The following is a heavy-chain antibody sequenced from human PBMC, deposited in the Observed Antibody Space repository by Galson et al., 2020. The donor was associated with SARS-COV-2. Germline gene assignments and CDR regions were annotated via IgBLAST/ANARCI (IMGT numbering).Heavy chain of an antibody. CDR3: VSVGVSSRPGDY. Sequence: GGSLRLSCVASGFNFGDYGMHWVRQALGKGLEWVSGISWNSGDIGYAASVKGRFTISRDNAKNSLYLQMNSLRTEDTALYFCVSVGVSSRPGDYWGQGTLVTVSS. CDR2: ISWNSGDI. CDR1: GFNFGDYG. J-gene: IGHJ4*02. D-gene: IGHD2-8*01. V-gene: IGHV3-9*01.